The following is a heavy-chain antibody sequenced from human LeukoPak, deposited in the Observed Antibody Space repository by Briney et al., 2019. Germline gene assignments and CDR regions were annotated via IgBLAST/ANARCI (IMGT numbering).Heavy chain of an antibody. CDR3: ARGYYYDSGRLDP. D-gene: IGHD3-10*01. CDR1: GFTFSSYA. Sequence: GGSLRLSCAASGFTFSSYAMSWVRQAPGKGLEWVSAISGSGGSTYYADSVKGRFTISRDNSNNTLYLQMNSLRPEDTGVYYCARGYYYDSGRLDPWGQGTLVTVSS. CDR2: ISGSGGST. V-gene: IGHV3-23*01. J-gene: IGHJ5*02.